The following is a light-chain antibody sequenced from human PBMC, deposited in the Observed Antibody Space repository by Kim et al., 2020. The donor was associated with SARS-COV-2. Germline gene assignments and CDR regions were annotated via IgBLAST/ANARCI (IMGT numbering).Light chain of an antibody. CDR2: GKN. CDR1: SLRSYY. Sequence: AWGQTVRITCQGDSLRSYYASWYQQKPGQAPVLVIYGKNNRPSGIPDRFSGSSSGNTASLTITGAQAEDEADYYCNSRDSSGNHHWVFGGGTQLTVL. V-gene: IGLV3-19*01. J-gene: IGLJ3*02. CDR3: NSRDSSGNHHWV.